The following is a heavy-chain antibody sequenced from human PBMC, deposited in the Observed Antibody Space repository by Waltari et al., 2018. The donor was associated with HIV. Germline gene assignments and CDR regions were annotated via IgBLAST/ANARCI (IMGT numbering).Heavy chain of an antibody. CDR1: GHLLTETG. Sequence: QVQLVQSGAEVKKPGASVKVSCKVSGHLLTETGIHWVRQAPGKGLEWMGGFDPENGETFYAQKFRGRVTMTEDTSTDTAYMEVSSLRSEDTAVYFCSAGIVHYFDRWGQGTLLTVSS. D-gene: IGHD6-19*01. J-gene: IGHJ4*02. CDR3: SAGIVHYFDR. V-gene: IGHV1-24*01. CDR2: FDPENGET.